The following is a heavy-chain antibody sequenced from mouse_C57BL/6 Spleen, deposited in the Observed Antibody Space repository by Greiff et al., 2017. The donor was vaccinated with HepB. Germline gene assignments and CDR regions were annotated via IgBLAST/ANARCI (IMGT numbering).Heavy chain of an antibody. Sequence: VQLQQPGAELVRPGTSVKLSCKASGYTFTSYWMHWVKQRPGQGLEWIGVIDPSDSYTNYNQKFKGKATLTVDTSSSTAYMQLSSLTSEDSAVYYCAREDYYGSRGYFDYWGQGTTLTVSS. CDR1: GYTFTSYW. V-gene: IGHV1-59*01. D-gene: IGHD1-1*01. CDR2: IDPSDSYT. J-gene: IGHJ2*01. CDR3: AREDYYGSRGYFDY.